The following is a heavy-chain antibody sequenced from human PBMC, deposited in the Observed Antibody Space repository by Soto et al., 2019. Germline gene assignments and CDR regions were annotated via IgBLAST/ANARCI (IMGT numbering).Heavy chain of an antibody. CDR1: GDSVTSVSDY. Sequence: SETLSLTCTVSGDSVTSVSDYWSWIRQPPGKGLEWIGYIYYSGSADYNPSLGSRVTISIDTSKNQFSLKLTSVTASDTAVYYCARGVGFGYYYYHMDLWGQGTTVTVSS. CDR3: ARGVGFGYYYYHMDL. CDR2: IYYSGSA. J-gene: IGHJ6*02. V-gene: IGHV4-61*01. D-gene: IGHD3-10*01.